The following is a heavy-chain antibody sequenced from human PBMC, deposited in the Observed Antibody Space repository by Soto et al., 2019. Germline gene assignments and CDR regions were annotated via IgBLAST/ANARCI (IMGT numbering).Heavy chain of an antibody. V-gene: IGHV4-59*01. CDR2: LYHSGST. D-gene: IGHD3-22*01. Sequence: SETLSLTCTVSGSSISSYYWNWIRQPPGKGLEWIGYLYHSGSTNYNPSLKSRVTISVDTSKNHFSLRLSSVTAADTAVYYCARAHSSGYYFDYWGQGTPVTAPQ. CDR3: ARAHSSGYYFDY. J-gene: IGHJ4*02. CDR1: GSSISSYY.